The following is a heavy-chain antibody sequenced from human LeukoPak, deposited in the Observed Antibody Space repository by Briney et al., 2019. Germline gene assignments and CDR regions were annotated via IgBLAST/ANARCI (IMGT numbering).Heavy chain of an antibody. V-gene: IGHV3-33*08. J-gene: IGHJ6*02. D-gene: IGHD6-13*01. CDR2: IWYDGSNK. Sequence: WGSLTLTCTASGCTFSSYGMHWVRQPPGKGLEWVGVIWYDGSNKYYPYPVKGRFTISGDKSNHTPYLQLNSLRADDTAVCYCACDFMGAAGTYSYYGMDVWGQGTTGTVSS. CDR1: GCTFSSYG. CDR3: ACDFMGAAGTYSYYGMDV.